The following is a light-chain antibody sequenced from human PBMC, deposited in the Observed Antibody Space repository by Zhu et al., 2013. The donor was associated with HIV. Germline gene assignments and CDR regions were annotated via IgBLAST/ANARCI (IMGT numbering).Light chain of an antibody. CDR3: QQYKTFWT. J-gene: IGKJ1*01. CDR1: QSISHW. V-gene: IGKV1-5*01. Sequence: DIQMTQSPSTLSASVGDRVTITCRASQSISHWLAWYQQKPGKAPKLLIYAASTLESGVPPRFSGSRSGTEFTLTISSLQADDVATYYCQQYKTFWTFGQGTKVEIK. CDR2: AAS.